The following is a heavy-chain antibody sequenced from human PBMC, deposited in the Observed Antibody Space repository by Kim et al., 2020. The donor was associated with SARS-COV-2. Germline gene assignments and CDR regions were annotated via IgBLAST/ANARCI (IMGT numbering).Heavy chain of an antibody. CDR3: AKDRGSGYNDRGIY. CDR1: GFTFSSYA. J-gene: IGHJ4*02. CDR2: ISGSGGST. D-gene: IGHD5-12*01. Sequence: GGSLRLSCAASGFTFSSYAMSWVRQAPGKGLEWVSAISGSGGSTYYADSVKGRFTISRDNSKNTLYLQMNSLRAEDMAVYYCAKDRGSGYNDRGIYWGQGTLVTVSS. V-gene: IGHV3-23*01.